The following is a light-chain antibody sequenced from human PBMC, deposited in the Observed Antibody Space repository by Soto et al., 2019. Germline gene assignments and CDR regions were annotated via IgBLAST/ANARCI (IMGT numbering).Light chain of an antibody. Sequence: QSVLTQPPSASGSPGQSVTISCTGTSSDVGGYSYVSWYQHHPGKVPKLIIYEVSRRPSGVPDRFYASKSGNTASLTVSGLQAEDEADYYCSSHAGSTNLVVFVTGTNVTVL. CDR2: EVS. V-gene: IGLV2-8*01. CDR3: SSHAGSTNLVV. CDR1: SSDVGGYSY. J-gene: IGLJ1*01.